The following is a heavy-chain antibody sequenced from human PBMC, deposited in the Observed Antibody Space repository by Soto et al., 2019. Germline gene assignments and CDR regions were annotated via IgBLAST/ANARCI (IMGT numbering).Heavy chain of an antibody. CDR2: INPSGGST. Sequence: ASVKVSCKASGYTFTSYYMHWVRQAPGQGLEWKGIINPSGGSTSYAQKFQGRVTMTRDTSTSTVYMELSSLRSEDTAVYYCARDTPNYDFWSGYRSTVDYYYGMDVWGQGTTVTVSS. CDR1: GYTFTSYY. CDR3: ARDTPNYDFWSGYRSTVDYYYGMDV. D-gene: IGHD3-3*01. V-gene: IGHV1-46*01. J-gene: IGHJ6*02.